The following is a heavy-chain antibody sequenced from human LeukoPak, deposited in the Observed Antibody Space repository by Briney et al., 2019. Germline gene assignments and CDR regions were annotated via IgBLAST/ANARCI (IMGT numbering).Heavy chain of an antibody. CDR3: ARGYCSSTSCYTADDAFDI. V-gene: IGHV1-46*01. Sequence: ASVKVSCTASGYTFTSYYMHWVRQAPGQGLEWMGIINPSGGSTSYAQKFQGRVTMTRDTSTSTVYMELSSLRSEDTAVYYCARGYCSSTSCYTADDAFDIWGQGTMVTASS. CDR2: INPSGGST. J-gene: IGHJ3*02. D-gene: IGHD2-2*02. CDR1: GYTFTSYY.